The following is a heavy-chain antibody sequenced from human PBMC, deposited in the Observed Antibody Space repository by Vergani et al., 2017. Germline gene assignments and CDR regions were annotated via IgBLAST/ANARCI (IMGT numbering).Heavy chain of an antibody. V-gene: IGHV4-34*02. CDR3: ARCLMGESYRFDS. CDR2: INHSGSA. D-gene: IGHD3-16*02. J-gene: IGHJ4*02. CDR1: DASDSRYF. Sequence: QVQLQQWDAGLLKPSETLSLTCGVHDASDSRYFWNWIRQSPGKGLEWMGEINHSGSAVYNPSLKSRLTVSLDKSKNQIFLKVKSVTAADSAVYYCARCLMGESYRFDSWGPGTPVTVSP.